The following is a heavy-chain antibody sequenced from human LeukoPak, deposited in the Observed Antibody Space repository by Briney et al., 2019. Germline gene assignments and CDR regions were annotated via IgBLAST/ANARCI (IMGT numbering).Heavy chain of an antibody. J-gene: IGHJ6*03. V-gene: IGHV1-18*01. D-gene: IGHD6-13*01. CDR1: GYTFTSYG. Sequence: ASVKVSCKASGYTFTSYGISWVRQAPGQGLEWMGWISAYNGNTNYAQKPQGRVTMTTDTSTSTAYMELRSLRSDDTAVYYCARPGGIAAAGTHYYYMDVWGKGTTVTVSS. CDR3: ARPGGIAAAGTHYYYMDV. CDR2: ISAYNGNT.